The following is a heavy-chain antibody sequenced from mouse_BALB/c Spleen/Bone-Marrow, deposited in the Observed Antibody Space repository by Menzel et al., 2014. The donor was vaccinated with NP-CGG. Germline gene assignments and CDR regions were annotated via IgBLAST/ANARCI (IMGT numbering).Heavy chain of an antibody. CDR1: GFTFSSYT. D-gene: IGHD2-3*01. CDR3: TGRGDYDGYFDY. CDR2: ISSGGSYT. J-gene: IGHJ2*01. V-gene: IGHV5-6-4*01. Sequence: VQLKESGGGLVKPGGSLELSCAAPGFTFSSYTMSWVRQTPEKRLEWVATISSGGSYTYYPDSVKGRFTISRDNAKNTLYLQMSSLKSEDTAMYYCTGRGDYDGYFDYWGQGTTLTVSS.